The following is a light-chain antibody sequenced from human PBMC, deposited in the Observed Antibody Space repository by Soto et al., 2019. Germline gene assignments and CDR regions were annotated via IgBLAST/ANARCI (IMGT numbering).Light chain of an antibody. V-gene: IGLV2-8*01. J-gene: IGLJ2*01. Sequence: QSALTQPPSASGSLGQSITISCTGTNSDVGNNKYVSWYLQHPGKAPKLIIYDVTQRPSGVPDRFSGSKSGNTASLTVSGLQAEDEADYYCSSYAGKVSFGGGTKVTVL. CDR2: DVT. CDR3: SSYAGKVS. CDR1: NSDVGNNKY.